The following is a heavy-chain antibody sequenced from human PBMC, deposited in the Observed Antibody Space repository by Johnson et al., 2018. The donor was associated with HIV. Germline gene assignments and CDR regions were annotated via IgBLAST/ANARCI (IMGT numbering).Heavy chain of an antibody. J-gene: IGHJ3*02. D-gene: IGHD1-1*01. Sequence: VQLVESGGGLVQPGGSLRLSCAASGFSISSNYMSWIRQAPGKGLEWVSVIYRACSPYYADSVKDRFTISRDISKNTIYLQMNSLRAEDTAMYYCARDGTETGADDAFDIWGQGTMVTVSS. CDR1: GFSISSNY. CDR3: ARDGTETGADDAFDI. CDR2: IYRACSP. V-gene: IGHV3-66*01.